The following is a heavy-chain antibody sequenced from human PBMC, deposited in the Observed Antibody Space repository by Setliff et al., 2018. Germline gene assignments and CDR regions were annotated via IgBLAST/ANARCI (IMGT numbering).Heavy chain of an antibody. Sequence: AASGFTFSSSGMHWVRQAPGKGLEWVTFIRNDGSSQYNADSVQGRFTVSRDNSRNTLYLDMNSLRGEDTAVYYCARDKGVISLDYWGQGTLVTVSS. CDR3: ARDKGVISLDY. D-gene: IGHD3-10*01. CDR1: GFTFSSSG. CDR2: IRNDGSSQ. V-gene: IGHV3-30*02. J-gene: IGHJ4*02.